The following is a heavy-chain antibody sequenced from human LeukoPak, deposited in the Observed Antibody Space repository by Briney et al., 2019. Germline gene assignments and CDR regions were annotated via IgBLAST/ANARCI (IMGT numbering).Heavy chain of an antibody. CDR3: ARQGGDDDAFDI. CDR2: IYYSGST. J-gene: IGHJ3*02. V-gene: IGHV4-39*01. D-gene: IGHD2-21*02. CDR1: GDSISSGSYY. Sequence: SETLSLTCTISGDSISSGSYYWSWIRQSAGKGLEWIGSIYYSGSTYYNPSLKSRVTISVDTSKNQFSLKLSSVTAADTAVYYCARQGGDDDAFDIWGQGTMVTVSS.